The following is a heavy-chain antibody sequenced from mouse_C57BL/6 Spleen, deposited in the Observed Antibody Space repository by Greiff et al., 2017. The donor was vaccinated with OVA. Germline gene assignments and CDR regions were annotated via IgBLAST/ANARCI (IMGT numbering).Heavy chain of an antibody. CDR2: IDPSDSET. CDR3: ARERVRRGDYYAMDY. CDR1: GYTFTSYW. J-gene: IGHJ4*01. Sequence: VQLQQPGAELVRPGSSVKLSCKASGYTFTSYWMHWVKQRPIQGLAWIGNIDPSDSETHYNQKFKDKATLTVDKSSSTAYMQLSSLTSEDSAVYYSARERVRRGDYYAMDYRGQGTSVTVSS. V-gene: IGHV1-52*01. D-gene: IGHD2-14*01.